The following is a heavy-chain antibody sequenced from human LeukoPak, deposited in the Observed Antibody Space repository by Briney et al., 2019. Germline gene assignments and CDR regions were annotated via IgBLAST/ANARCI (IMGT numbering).Heavy chain of an antibody. D-gene: IGHD6-13*01. V-gene: IGHV3-21*01. CDR1: GFTFSSYS. CDR3: ARSSAAVDHYYYYYYMDV. J-gene: IGHJ6*03. Sequence: GGSLRLSCAASGFTFSSYSMNWVRQALGKGLEWVSSITSSSSYIYYADSVKGRFTISRDNAKNSLYLQMNSLRAEDTAVYYCARSSAAVDHYYYYYYMDVWGKGTTVTVSS. CDR2: ITSSSSYI.